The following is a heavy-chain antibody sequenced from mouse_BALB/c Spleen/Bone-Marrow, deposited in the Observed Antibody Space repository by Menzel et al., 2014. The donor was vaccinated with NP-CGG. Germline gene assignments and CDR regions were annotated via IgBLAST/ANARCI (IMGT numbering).Heavy chain of an antibody. CDR1: GYTFNDYD. CDR3: TRGWDALDY. D-gene: IGHD3-3*01. V-gene: IGHV1-15*01. CDR2: IHPGSGGT. Sequence: VQLQQSGAELVRPGASVELSCKALGYTFNDYDIHWVKQTPEHGLEWIGAIHPGSGGTAYNQKFKGKATLTVDKSSNTAHMELSSLTSEVSAVYHCTRGWDALDYWGQGTSVTVST. J-gene: IGHJ4*01.